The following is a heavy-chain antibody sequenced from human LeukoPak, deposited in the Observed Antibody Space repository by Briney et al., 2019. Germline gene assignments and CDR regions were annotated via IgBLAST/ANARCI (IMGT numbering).Heavy chain of an antibody. Sequence: PEGSLRLSCAASGFTFGSYGMHWVRQAPGKGLEWVAVIWYDGSNKYYADSVKGRFTISRDNSKNTLYLQMNSLRAEDTAVYYCARDVPAYYYDSSGYTDAFDIWGQGTMVTVSS. V-gene: IGHV3-33*01. D-gene: IGHD3-22*01. CDR3: ARDVPAYYYDSSGYTDAFDI. CDR1: GFTFGSYG. J-gene: IGHJ3*02. CDR2: IWYDGSNK.